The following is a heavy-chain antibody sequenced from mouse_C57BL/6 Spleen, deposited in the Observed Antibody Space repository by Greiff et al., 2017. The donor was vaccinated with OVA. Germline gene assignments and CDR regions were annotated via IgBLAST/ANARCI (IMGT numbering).Heavy chain of an antibody. Sequence: VQLQQPGAELVKPGASVKMSCKASGYTFTSYWITWVKQRPGQGLEWIGDIYPGSGSTNYNEKFKGKATLTVDTSSSPAYMQLSSLTSEDSAVYYCAREDDYDEGFAYWGQGTLVTVSA. J-gene: IGHJ3*01. CDR3: AREDDYDEGFAY. D-gene: IGHD2-4*01. CDR1: GYTFTSYW. CDR2: IYPGSGST. V-gene: IGHV1-55*01.